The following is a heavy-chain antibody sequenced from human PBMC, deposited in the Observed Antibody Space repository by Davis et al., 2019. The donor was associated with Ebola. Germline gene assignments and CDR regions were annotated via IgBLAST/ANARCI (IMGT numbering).Heavy chain of an antibody. CDR1: GFTFSSYW. CDR2: IKQDGSEK. V-gene: IGHV3-7*01. J-gene: IGHJ4*02. Sequence: GESLKISCAASGFTFSSYWMSWVRQAPGKGLEWVANIKQDGSEKYYVDSVKGRFTISRDNAKNSLYLQMNSLRAEDTAVYYCAREFGQYCTGGVCFDYYFDYWGQGTLVTVSS. D-gene: IGHD2-8*02. CDR3: AREFGQYCTGGVCFDYYFDY.